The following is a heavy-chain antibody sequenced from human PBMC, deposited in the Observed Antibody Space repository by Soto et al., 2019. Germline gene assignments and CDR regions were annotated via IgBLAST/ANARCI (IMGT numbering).Heavy chain of an antibody. J-gene: IGHJ6*02. CDR3: ARDRDILTGYYIRPQPPYYSYGMDV. V-gene: IGHV1-69*13. Sequence: SVKVSCKASGGTFSSYAISWVRQAPGQGLEWMGGIIPIFGTANYAQKFQGRVTITADESTSTAHMELSSLRSEDTPVYYCARDRDILTGYYIRPQPPYYSYGMDVWGQGTTVTVSS. CDR2: IIPIFGTA. CDR1: GGTFSSYA. D-gene: IGHD3-9*01.